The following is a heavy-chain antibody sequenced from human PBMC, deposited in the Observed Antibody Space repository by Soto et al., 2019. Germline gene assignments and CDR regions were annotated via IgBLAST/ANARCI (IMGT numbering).Heavy chain of an antibody. J-gene: IGHJ4*02. CDR3: ASSSGWTARAYYFDY. CDR2: IIPILGIA. Sequence: QVQLVQSGAEVKKPGSSVKVSCKASGGTFSSYTISWVRQAPGQGLEWMGRIIPILGIANYAQKFQGRVTITADKSTSTAYMELSSLRSEDTAVYYCASSSGWTARAYYFDYWGQGTLVTVSS. V-gene: IGHV1-69*02. D-gene: IGHD6-19*01. CDR1: GGTFSSYT.